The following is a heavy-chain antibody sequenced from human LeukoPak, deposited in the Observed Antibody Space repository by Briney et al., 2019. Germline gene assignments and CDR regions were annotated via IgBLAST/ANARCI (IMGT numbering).Heavy chain of an antibody. D-gene: IGHD2-2*01. CDR1: GFTFNTYA. CDR2: IDSSSDAI. Sequence: GGSLRLSCAASGFTFNTYAMNWVRQTPGKGLEWVSYIDSSSDAIYYADSVKGRFTISRDNAKKSLYLQMNSLRAEDTAVYYCARDGIVVVPAARYYYYYMDVWGKGTTVTVSS. CDR3: ARDGIVVVPAARYYYYYMDV. J-gene: IGHJ6*03. V-gene: IGHV3-48*04.